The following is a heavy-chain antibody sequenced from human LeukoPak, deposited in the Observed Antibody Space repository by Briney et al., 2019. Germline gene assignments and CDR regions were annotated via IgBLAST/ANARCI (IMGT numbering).Heavy chain of an antibody. J-gene: IGHJ4*02. Sequence: ASVKVSCKASGYAFTGYYLHWVRQAPGQGLEWMGWIHPNSGDTNYAQNFQGRVTMTRDTSISTAYMKLSGLRSDDTAVYSCARPGTLGYSGNYYYFDYWGQGTLVTVSS. CDR3: ARPGTLGYSGNYYYFDY. D-gene: IGHD1-26*01. V-gene: IGHV1-2*02. CDR1: GYAFTGYY. CDR2: IHPNSGDT.